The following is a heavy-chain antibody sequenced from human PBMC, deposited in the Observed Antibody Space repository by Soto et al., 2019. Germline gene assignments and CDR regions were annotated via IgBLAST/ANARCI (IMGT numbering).Heavy chain of an antibody. D-gene: IGHD2-21*02. Sequence: PSETLSLTCTVSGGSVSSGSYYWSWIRQPPGKGLEWIGYIYYSGSTNYNPSLKSRVTISVDTSKNQFSLKLSSVTAADTAVYYCARRVVVTATVDYWGQGTLVTVPQ. CDR2: IYYSGST. J-gene: IGHJ4*02. CDR1: GGSVSSGSYY. CDR3: ARRVVVTATVDY. V-gene: IGHV4-61*01.